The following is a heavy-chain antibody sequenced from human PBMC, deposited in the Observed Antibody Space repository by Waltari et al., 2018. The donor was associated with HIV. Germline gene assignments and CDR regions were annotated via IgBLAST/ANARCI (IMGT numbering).Heavy chain of an antibody. CDR1: GYTFTNDD. V-gene: IGHV1-8*01. Sequence: QVQLLQSGAEVRTPGSSVTVSCKASGYTFTNDDINLVRRAPGQGLEWMGWINPNSGNTGYAQKCQGRVTMNRDTSRSTAYMELTSLTSEDTAVYHCSRGRGYSYGYSDLWGQGTLVTVSS. CDR2: INPNSGNT. J-gene: IGHJ4*02. CDR3: SRGRGYSYGYSDL. D-gene: IGHD5-18*01.